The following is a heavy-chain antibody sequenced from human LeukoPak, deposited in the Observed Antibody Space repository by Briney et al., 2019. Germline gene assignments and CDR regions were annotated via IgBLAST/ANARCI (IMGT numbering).Heavy chain of an antibody. CDR3: AKGAGSGWVYYYYYMDV. CDR2: ISGSSRST. V-gene: IGHV3-23*01. D-gene: IGHD6-19*01. Sequence: PGGSLRLSCAASGFTFHNNGMSWVRQAPGKGLEWVSAISGSSRSTYHAESVKGRFTISRDNSKNTLFLQMNSLRAEDTAIYYCAKGAGSGWVYYYYYMDVWGKGTTVTVSS. J-gene: IGHJ6*03. CDR1: GFTFHNNG.